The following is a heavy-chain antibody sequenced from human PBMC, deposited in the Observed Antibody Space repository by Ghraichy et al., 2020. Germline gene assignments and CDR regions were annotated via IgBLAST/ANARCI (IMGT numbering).Heavy chain of an antibody. CDR2: IYYSGDT. CDR1: GGSISSSGYY. J-gene: IGHJ4*02. D-gene: IGHD5-18*01. V-gene: IGHV4-39*01. CDR3: ARLMTVGGYSYGYVYFDY. Sequence: SQTLSLTCGVSGGSISSSGYYWGWIRQPPGKGLEWIGSIYYSGDTYYNPSLKSRVTISVDTSKNQFSLRLTSVTAADTAVFYCARLMTVGGYSYGYVYFDYWGQGTLVTVSS.